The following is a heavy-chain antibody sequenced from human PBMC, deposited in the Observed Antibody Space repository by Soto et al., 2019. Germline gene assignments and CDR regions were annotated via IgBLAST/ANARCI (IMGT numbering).Heavy chain of an antibody. CDR3: AREDGSGHYYRGNLDF. CDR1: GYTFTTYT. D-gene: IGHD3-10*01. CDR2: INAGNGDT. V-gene: IGHV1-3*01. J-gene: IGHJ4*02. Sequence: QVPLVQSGAEVKKPGDSVKLSCKASGYTFTTYTVHWVRQAPGQGLEWMGWINAGNGDTEYSHKFQGRVTVTRDTSASIAYMELSSLRSEDTAMYFCAREDGSGHYYRGNLDFWGQGTLVTVSS.